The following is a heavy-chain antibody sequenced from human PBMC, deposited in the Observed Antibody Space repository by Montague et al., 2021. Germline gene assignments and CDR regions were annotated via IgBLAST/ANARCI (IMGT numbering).Heavy chain of an antibody. CDR3: VVTPSLYYHGMDV. CDR2: IYHNGNT. CDR1: GGSVSSPDW. V-gene: IGHV4-4*02. D-gene: IGHD4-23*01. J-gene: IGHJ6*02. Sequence: SETLSLTCAVSGGSVSSPDWCRWVRQAPGKGLEWIGVIYHNGNTNFNPSLKSRVTISVDKSKNQFSLKLSSVTAADTAVYYGVVTPSLYYHGMDVWGQGTTVTVSS.